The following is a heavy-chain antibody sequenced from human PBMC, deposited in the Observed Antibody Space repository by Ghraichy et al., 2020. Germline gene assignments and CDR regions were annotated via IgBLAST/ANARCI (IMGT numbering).Heavy chain of an antibody. CDR3: ARGGYSYGWNNYYGMDV. CDR1: GGSISSYY. CDR2: IYYSGST. D-gene: IGHD5-18*01. V-gene: IGHV4-59*01. Sequence: SETLSLTCTVSGGSISSYYWSWIRQPPGKGLEWIGYIYYSGSTNYNPSLKSRVTISVDTSKNQFSLKLSSVTAADTAVYYCARGGYSYGWNNYYGMDVWGQGTTVTVSS. J-gene: IGHJ6*02.